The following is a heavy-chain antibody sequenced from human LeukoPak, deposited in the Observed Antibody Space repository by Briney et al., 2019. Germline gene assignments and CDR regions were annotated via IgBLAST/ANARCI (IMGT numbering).Heavy chain of an antibody. V-gene: IGHV4-59*11. CDR2: IYYSGST. J-gene: IGHJ4*02. D-gene: IGHD3-22*01. CDR1: AGSIISHY. Sequence: PSETLSLTCIVSAGSIISHYWSWIRQPPGKGLEWIGYIYYSGSTNFNPSLKSRVTLSIDTSKNQFSLNLSSVTAADTAVYYCAREYYYDSSAYYRYFDYWGQGALVTVSS. CDR3: AREYYYDSSAYYRYFDY.